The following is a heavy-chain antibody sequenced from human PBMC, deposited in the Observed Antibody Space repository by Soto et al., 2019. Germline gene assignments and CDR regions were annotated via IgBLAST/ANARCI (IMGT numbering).Heavy chain of an antibody. CDR2: IIPIFGTA. CDR3: ARDLMTRDSAVLRYFDWFPSLKRPLYGMDV. Sequence: SVKVSCKASGGTFSSYAISWVRQAPGQGLEWMGGIIPIFGTANYAQKFQGRVTITADESTSTAYMELSSLRSEDTAVYYCARDLMTRDSAVLRYFDWFPSLKRPLYGMDVWGQGTTVTVSS. V-gene: IGHV1-69*13. J-gene: IGHJ6*02. D-gene: IGHD3-9*01. CDR1: GGTFSSYA.